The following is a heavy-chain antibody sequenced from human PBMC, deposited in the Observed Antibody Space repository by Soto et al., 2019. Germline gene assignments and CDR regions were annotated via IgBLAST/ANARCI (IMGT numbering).Heavy chain of an antibody. Sequence: ASVKVSCKASGGTFSSYAISWVRQAPGQGLEWMGGIIPIFGTANYAQKFQGRVTITADESTSTAYMELSSLRSEDTAVYYCARDGQQLVRGYYYYGMDVWGQGTTVTVS. CDR3: ARDGQQLVRGYYYYGMDV. CDR2: IIPIFGTA. CDR1: GGTFSSYA. J-gene: IGHJ6*02. D-gene: IGHD6-6*01. V-gene: IGHV1-69*13.